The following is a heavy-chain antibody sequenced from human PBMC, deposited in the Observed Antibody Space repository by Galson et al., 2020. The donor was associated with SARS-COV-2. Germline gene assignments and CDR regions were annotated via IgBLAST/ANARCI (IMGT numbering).Heavy chain of an antibody. CDR2: FDPEDGKT. Sequence: GSVKVSCKISGGTLSELSMHWVRQAPGKGLEWMGGFDPEDGKTIYAQKFQGRATMTEDPSTDTAYMELTSLTSEEAAMYYCSTDFYYDSWNDHYVRAGWGQGTLVTISS. V-gene: IGHV1-24*01. D-gene: IGHD3-3*01. J-gene: IGHJ4*02. CDR1: GGTLSELS. CDR3: STDFYYDSWNDHYVRAG.